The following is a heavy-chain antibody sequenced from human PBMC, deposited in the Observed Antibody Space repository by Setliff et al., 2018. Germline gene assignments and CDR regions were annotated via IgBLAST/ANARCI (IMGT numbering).Heavy chain of an antibody. V-gene: IGHV2-70*11. CDR3: ARTVRSGSYHYYYMDV. Sequence: SGPTLVNPTQTLTLTCTFSGFSLSTSGMCVSWIRQSPGKALEWLARIDWDDDKYYSTSLKTRLTTSKDTSKNQVVLTMTNMDSVDTATYYCARTVRSGSYHYYYMDVWGKGTTVTVSS. J-gene: IGHJ6*03. D-gene: IGHD1-26*01. CDR2: IDWDDDK. CDR1: GFSLSTSGMC.